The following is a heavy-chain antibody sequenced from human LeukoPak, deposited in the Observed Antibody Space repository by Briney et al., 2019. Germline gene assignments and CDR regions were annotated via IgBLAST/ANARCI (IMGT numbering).Heavy chain of an antibody. V-gene: IGHV1-69*01. CDR1: GGTFSSYA. J-gene: IGHJ3*02. CDR2: IIPIFGTA. CDR3: ATRITMIVVVTPPWVDAFDI. D-gene: IGHD3-22*01. Sequence: SVKVSCKASGGTFSSYAISWVRQAPGQGLEWMGGIIPIFGTANYAQKFQGRVTITADESTSTAYMELSSLRSEVTAVYYCATRITMIVVVTPPWVDAFDIWGQGTMVTVSS.